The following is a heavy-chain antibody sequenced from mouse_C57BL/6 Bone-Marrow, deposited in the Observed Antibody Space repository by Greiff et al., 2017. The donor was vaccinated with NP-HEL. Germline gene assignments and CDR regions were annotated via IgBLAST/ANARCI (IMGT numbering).Heavy chain of an antibody. CDR3: ARASYYYGSSLAWFAY. Sequence: VQLQQSGAELARPGASVKLSCKASGYTFTSYGISWVKQRTGQGLAWIGEIYPRSGNTYYNEKFKGKATLTADKSSSTAYMELRSLRSEDSAVYFCARASYYYGSSLAWFAYWGQGTLVTVSA. V-gene: IGHV1-81*01. CDR1: GYTFTSYG. CDR2: IYPRSGNT. D-gene: IGHD1-1*01. J-gene: IGHJ3*01.